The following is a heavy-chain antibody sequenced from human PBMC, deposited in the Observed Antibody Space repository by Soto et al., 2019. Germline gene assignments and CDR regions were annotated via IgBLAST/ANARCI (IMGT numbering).Heavy chain of an antibody. D-gene: IGHD3-22*01. Sequence: QLQLQESGPGLVKPSETLSLTCTVSGGSISTSSYYWGWIRQPPGKGLEWIGSIYYSGSTYYTPSLQSRLTISVDTSKNQFSLKLSSVTAADTAVYYCARDYDSSGDYWGQGTLVTVSS. J-gene: IGHJ4*02. CDR2: IYYSGST. V-gene: IGHV4-39*01. CDR3: ARDYDSSGDY. CDR1: GGSISTSSYY.